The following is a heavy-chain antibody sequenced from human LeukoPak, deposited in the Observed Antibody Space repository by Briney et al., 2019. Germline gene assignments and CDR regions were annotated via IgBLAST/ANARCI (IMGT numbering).Heavy chain of an antibody. CDR3: ARFPRTVTTISGFDY. D-gene: IGHD4-17*01. V-gene: IGHV4-34*01. CDR1: GGSFSGYY. CDR2: INHSGST. Sequence: PTETLSLTCAVYGGSFSGYYWSWIRKPPGKGLEWIGEINHSGSTNYNPSLKSRVTISVDTSKNQFSLKLSSVTAADTAVYYCARFPRTVTTISGFDYWGQGTLVTVSS. J-gene: IGHJ4*02.